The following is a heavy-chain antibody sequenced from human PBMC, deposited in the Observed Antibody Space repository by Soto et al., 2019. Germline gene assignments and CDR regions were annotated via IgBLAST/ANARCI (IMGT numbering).Heavy chain of an antibody. J-gene: IGHJ6*02. CDR2: IYPGDSDT. Sequence: PGESLTISCKGSGYSSTSYWIGWARQMPGKGLEWMGIIYPGDSDTRYSPSFQGQVTISADKSISTAYLQWSSLKASDTAMYYCARTAAAGKYYYGMDVWGQGTTVTVSS. D-gene: IGHD6-13*01. CDR1: GYSSTSYW. V-gene: IGHV5-51*01. CDR3: ARTAAAGKYYYGMDV.